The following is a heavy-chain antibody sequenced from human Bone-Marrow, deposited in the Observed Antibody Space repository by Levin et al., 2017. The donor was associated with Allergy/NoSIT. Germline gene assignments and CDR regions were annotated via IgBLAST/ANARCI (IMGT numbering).Heavy chain of an antibody. V-gene: IGHV3-74*01. Sequence: GGSLRLSCAASGFTFSSYWMHWVRQAPGKGLVWVSRISSDGSSTSYADSVKGRFTISRDNVKNTLYLQMNSLRAEDTAVYYCERVPTLYGDYWTDYWGQGTLVTVSS. CDR3: ERVPTLYGDYWTDY. J-gene: IGHJ4*02. D-gene: IGHD4-17*01. CDR1: GFTFSSYW. CDR2: ISSDGSST.